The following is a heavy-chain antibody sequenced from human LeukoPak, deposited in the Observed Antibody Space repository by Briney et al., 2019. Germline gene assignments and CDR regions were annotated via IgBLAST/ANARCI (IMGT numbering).Heavy chain of an antibody. Sequence: GGSLRLSCAASGFTFSSYWMHWVRQAPGKGLVWVSRINSDGSNTNYADSVKGRFTISRDNAKNTLYLQMNSLRAEDTAVYYCARRIVTYYYDSSGSLDAFDIWGQGTMVTVSS. CDR3: ARRIVTYYYDSSGSLDAFDI. CDR1: GFTFSSYW. J-gene: IGHJ3*02. CDR2: INSDGSNT. D-gene: IGHD3-22*01. V-gene: IGHV3-74*01.